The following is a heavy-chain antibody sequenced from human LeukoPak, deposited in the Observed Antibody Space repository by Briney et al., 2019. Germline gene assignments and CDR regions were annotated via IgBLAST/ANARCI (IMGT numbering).Heavy chain of an antibody. J-gene: IGHJ4*02. CDR1: GYTFTTYA. CDR3: ARDGYDADGYLDY. Sequence: ASVKVSCKASGYTFTTYAMHWVRQAPGQRLEWMGWINAGNGNTKYSQKFQGRVTISRDTSASVVYMKLSSLTYEDTAVYYCARDGYDADGYLDYWGQGALVPVSP. CDR2: INAGNGNT. D-gene: IGHD5-12*01. V-gene: IGHV1-3*01.